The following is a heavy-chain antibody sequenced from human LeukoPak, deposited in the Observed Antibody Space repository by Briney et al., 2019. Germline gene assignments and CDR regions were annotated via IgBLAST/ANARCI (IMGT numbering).Heavy chain of an antibody. Sequence: GGSLRLSCAASGVTFSSYWMHWVRQAPGKGLVWVSRINSDGSSTSYADSVKGRFTISRDNAKNSLYLQMNSLRAEDTAVYFCARDLAPSYYYDSSGYLVWGQGTLATVSS. V-gene: IGHV3-74*01. CDR1: GVTFSSYW. CDR3: ARDLAPSYYYDSSGYLV. CDR2: INSDGSST. D-gene: IGHD3-22*01. J-gene: IGHJ4*02.